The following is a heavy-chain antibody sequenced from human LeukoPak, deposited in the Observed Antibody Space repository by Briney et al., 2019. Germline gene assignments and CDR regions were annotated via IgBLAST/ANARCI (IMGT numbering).Heavy chain of an antibody. J-gene: IGHJ4*02. V-gene: IGHV3-11*04. Sequence: GGSLRLSCAASGFTFSDYYMSWIRQVPGKGLEWVSYIGRSGTTIHYADSVKGRFTISWDNAKKSLYLQMNSLRAEYTAVYYCARALIGYCFDYWGQGTLVTVSS. CDR3: ARALIGYCFDY. D-gene: IGHD2-8*01. CDR2: IGRSGTTI. CDR1: GFTFSDYY.